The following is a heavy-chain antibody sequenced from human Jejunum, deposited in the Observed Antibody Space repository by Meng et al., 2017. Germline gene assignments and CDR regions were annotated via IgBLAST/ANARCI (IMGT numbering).Heavy chain of an antibody. CDR1: GFTFRNYG. D-gene: IGHD3-10*01. Sequence: GGSLRLSCAASGFTFRNYGMHWVRQAPGKGLEWVAVIWYDGSKTYYADSVKGRFSISRDNSKNTLYLQMNSLRAEDTAVYYCARYRSGSSDYWGPGTLGTVSS. J-gene: IGHJ4*02. V-gene: IGHV3-33*01. CDR3: ARYRSGSSDY. CDR2: IWYDGSKT.